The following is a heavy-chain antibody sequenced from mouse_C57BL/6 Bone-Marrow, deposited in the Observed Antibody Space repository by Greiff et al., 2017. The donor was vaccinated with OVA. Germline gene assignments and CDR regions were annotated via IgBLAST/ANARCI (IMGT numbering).Heavy chain of an antibody. D-gene: IGHD2-12*01. Sequence: EVQLQESGPGLVKPSQSLSLTCSVTGYSITSGYYWNWIRQFPGNKLEWMGYISYDGSNNYNPSLKNRISITRDPSKNQFFLKLNSVTTEDTATYYCASLRRRVAYWGQGTLVTVSA. CDR3: ASLRRRVAY. J-gene: IGHJ3*01. CDR2: ISYDGSN. CDR1: GYSITSGYY. V-gene: IGHV3-6*01.